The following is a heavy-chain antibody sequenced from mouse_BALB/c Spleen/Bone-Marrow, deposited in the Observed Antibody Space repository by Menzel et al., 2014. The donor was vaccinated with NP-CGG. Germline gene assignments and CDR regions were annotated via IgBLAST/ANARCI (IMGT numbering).Heavy chain of an antibody. CDR3: TKSGFNGYSTYFDV. CDR2: INPSNGVT. Sequence: QVQLQQPGAELVKPGASVKLSCKVSGYTFTNYYVYWVKQRPGQGLEWIGEINPSNGVTNFNEKFISKATLTVDNSSSTAYMHLSILTTKDTAVYYCTKSGFNGYSTYFDVWGAGTTVTVSS. V-gene: IGHV1S81*02. D-gene: IGHD1-2*01. J-gene: IGHJ1*01. CDR1: GYTFTNYY.